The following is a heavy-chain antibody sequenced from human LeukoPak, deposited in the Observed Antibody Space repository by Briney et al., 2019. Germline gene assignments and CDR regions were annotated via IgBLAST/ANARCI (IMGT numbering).Heavy chain of an antibody. CDR3: ARDVHGDYGSGWFDP. Sequence: ASVKVSCKTSGGTFNNSAISWLRQAPGQGLEWLGGIMSLFGTAGYAQKFQGRVTITKDESTRTVYLELTSLTSDDTAVYYCARDVHGDYGSGWFDPWGQGTLVSVSS. CDR1: GGTFNNSA. CDR2: IMSLFGTA. V-gene: IGHV1-69*05. J-gene: IGHJ5*02. D-gene: IGHD4-17*01.